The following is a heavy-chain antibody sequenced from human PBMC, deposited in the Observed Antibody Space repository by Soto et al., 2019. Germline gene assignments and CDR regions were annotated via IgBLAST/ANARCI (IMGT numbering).Heavy chain of an antibody. Sequence: QVHLVQSGAEVKKPGASVKVSCKTSGYIFTNYYIVWVRQAPGQGLEWMGWINPSSGGTEYAHAFQGRVTMSRDTSFITAYMELTSLTSDDTGVYYCARVVNDWFDPWGQGTPVIVSS. CDR2: INPSSGGT. J-gene: IGHJ5*02. CDR3: ARVVNDWFDP. V-gene: IGHV1-2*07. CDR1: GYIFTNYY. D-gene: IGHD1-1*01.